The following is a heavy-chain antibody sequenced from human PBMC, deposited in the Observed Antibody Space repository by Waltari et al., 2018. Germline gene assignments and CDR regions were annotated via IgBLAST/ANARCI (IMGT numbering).Heavy chain of an antibody. CDR2: IGSDGNNK. CDR1: GFTFNTYG. Sequence: QVQLVESGGGVVQPGRSLRLSCAASGFTFNTYGMHWVRQAPGKGLEWGAIIGSDGNNKDYADAVRGRFTISRDNSKNTLFLQMNSLRAEDTAVYYCARDLVLAAGTRDYWGQGTLVVVSS. D-gene: IGHD6-13*01. J-gene: IGHJ4*02. CDR3: ARDLVLAAGTRDY. V-gene: IGHV3-33*01.